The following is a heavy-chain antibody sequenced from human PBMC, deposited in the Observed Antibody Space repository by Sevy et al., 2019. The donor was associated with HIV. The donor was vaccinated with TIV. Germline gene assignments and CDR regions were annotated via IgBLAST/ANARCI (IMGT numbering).Heavy chain of an antibody. D-gene: IGHD6-6*01. CDR2: IKSKTDGGTT. J-gene: IGHJ4*02. Sequence: GGSLRLSCAASGFTFSNAWMSWVRQAPGKGLEWVGRIKSKTDGGTTDYAAPVKGRFTISRDDSKNTLYLEMNSLKTEDTAVYYCTTDPFEYSSSERGGGDYWGQGTLVTVSS. CDR3: TTDPFEYSSSERGGGDY. V-gene: IGHV3-15*01. CDR1: GFTFSNAW.